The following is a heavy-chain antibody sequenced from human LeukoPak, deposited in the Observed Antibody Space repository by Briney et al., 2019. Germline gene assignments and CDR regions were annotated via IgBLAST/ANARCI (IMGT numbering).Heavy chain of an antibody. V-gene: IGHV4-59*13. CDR2: TRNSGDT. CDR3: ARSSGYDSSGYYAEYFQH. Sequence: TSETLSLTCTVSGVSMSSNYWSWIRQPPGKGLEWIGYTRNSGDTNYNPSLKSRVTISVDTSKNQFSLKLSSVTAADTAVYYCARSSGYDSSGYYAEYFQHWGQGTLVTVSS. CDR1: GVSMSSNY. J-gene: IGHJ1*01. D-gene: IGHD3-22*01.